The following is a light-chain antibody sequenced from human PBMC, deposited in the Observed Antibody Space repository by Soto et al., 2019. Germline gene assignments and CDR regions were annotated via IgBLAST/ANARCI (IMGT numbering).Light chain of an antibody. CDR3: QQRSNGRFT. Sequence: EIVLTQSPATLSLSPGERANLSCRASQSVSSYLAWYQQKPGQAPRLLIYDASNRATGIPARFSGSGSGTNFTLTISSLEPADFAVYYCQQRSNGRFTFGRGTKVDIK. J-gene: IGKJ3*01. CDR1: QSVSSY. V-gene: IGKV3-11*01. CDR2: DAS.